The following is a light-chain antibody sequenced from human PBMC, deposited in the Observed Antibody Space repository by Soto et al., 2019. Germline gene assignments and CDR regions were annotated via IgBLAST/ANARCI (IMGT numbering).Light chain of an antibody. J-gene: IGKJ5*01. V-gene: IGKV1D-12*01. CDR2: AAS. CDR3: QQAYSFPIT. CDR1: QDIAAY. Sequence: DIQVTQSPSSVSASVGDRVTITCRASQDIAAYLAWYQHKQGRXHELLIHAASSLQSGVPSRFSGSGSGTDLTITINSLQPEDFETYYCQQAYSFPITFGQGTRLEI.